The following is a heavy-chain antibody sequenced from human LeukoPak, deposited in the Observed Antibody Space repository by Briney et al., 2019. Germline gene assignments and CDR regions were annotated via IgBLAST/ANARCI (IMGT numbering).Heavy chain of an antibody. J-gene: IGHJ5*02. D-gene: IGHD3-3*01. CDR3: ARAPSDYDFWSGYQFRNWFDP. CDR1: GGSISSSSYY. V-gene: IGHV4-39*07. CDR2: IYYSGST. Sequence: SETLSLTCTVSGGSISSSSYYWGWIRQPPGKGLEWIGSIYYSGSTYYNPSLKSRVTISVDTSKNQFSLKLSSVTAADTAVYYCARAPSDYDFWSGYQFRNWFDPWGQGTLVTVSS.